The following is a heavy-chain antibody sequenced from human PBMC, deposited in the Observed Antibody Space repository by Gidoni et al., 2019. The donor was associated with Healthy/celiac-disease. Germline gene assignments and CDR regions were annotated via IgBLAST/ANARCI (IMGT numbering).Heavy chain of an antibody. D-gene: IGHD6-13*01. CDR3: AREPIAAAGSVYYYMDV. CDR1: GFTFSSYG. V-gene: IGHV3-33*01. CDR2: IWYYGSNK. J-gene: IGHJ6*03. Sequence: QVQLVESGGGVVQPGRSLRLSCAASGFTFSSYGLHWVRQAPGKGLEWVAVIWYYGSNKDYADSVKGRFTISRDNSKNTLYLQMNSLRAEDTAVYYCAREPIAAAGSVYYYMDVWGKGTTVTVSS.